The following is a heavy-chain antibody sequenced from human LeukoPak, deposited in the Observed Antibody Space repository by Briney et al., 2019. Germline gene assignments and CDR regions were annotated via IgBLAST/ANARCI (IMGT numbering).Heavy chain of an antibody. CDR2: INPNSGGT. J-gene: IGHJ4*02. V-gene: IGHV1-2*02. CDR3: ARDTLSAARKYYFDY. Sequence: ASVKVSCKASGYTFTGYYMHWVRQAPGQGLEWMGWINPNSGGTNYAQKFQGRVTMTRDTSISTAYMELSRLRSDDTAVYYCARDTLSAARKYYFDYWAREPWSPSPQ. CDR1: GYTFTGYY. D-gene: IGHD2-2*01.